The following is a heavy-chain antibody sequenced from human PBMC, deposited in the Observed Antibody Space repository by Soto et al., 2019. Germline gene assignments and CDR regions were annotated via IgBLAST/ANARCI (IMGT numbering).Heavy chain of an antibody. CDR1: GGSISSSSYY. V-gene: IGHV4-39*01. Sequence: PSETLSLTCTVSGGSISSSSYYWGWIHQPPGKGLEWIGSIYYSGSTYYNQSLKSRVTISVDTSKNQFSLKLSSVTAADTALYYCASPSRYSSSWYNWFDPWGQGTLVTVSS. J-gene: IGHJ5*02. D-gene: IGHD6-13*01. CDR3: ASPSRYSSSWYNWFDP. CDR2: IYYSGST.